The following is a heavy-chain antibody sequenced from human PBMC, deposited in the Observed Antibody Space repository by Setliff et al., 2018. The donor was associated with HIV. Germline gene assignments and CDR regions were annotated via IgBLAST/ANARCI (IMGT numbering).Heavy chain of an antibody. V-gene: IGHV4-59*01. Sequence: ETLSLTCAVSGDSINNYYWSWIRQPPGKGLEWIGYVYSTGSTNSKSSLKSRVTISVDTSKNQFSLKLSSVTAADTAVYYCARVATGPESFDIWGQGTMVTVSS. CDR2: VYSTGST. D-gene: IGHD3-9*01. CDR1: GDSINNYY. CDR3: ARVATGPESFDI. J-gene: IGHJ3*02.